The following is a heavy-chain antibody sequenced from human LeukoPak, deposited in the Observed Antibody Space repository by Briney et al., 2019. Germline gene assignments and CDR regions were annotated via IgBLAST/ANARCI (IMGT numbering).Heavy chain of an antibody. V-gene: IGHV4-39*01. Sequence: PSETLSLTCTVSGGSISSSSYYWGWLRQPPGKGMEWLGSIYYSGSTYYNPSLKSRVTISVNTSKNQFSLKLTSVTAADTAVYYCARHINNWYMVPFHIWGQGTMVTVSS. D-gene: IGHD1-1*01. J-gene: IGHJ3*02. CDR1: GGSISSSSYY. CDR3: ARHINNWYMVPFHI. CDR2: IYYSGST.